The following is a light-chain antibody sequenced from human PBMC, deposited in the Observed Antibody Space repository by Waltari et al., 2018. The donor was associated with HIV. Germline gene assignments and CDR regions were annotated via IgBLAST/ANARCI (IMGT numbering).Light chain of an antibody. CDR2: GAS. J-gene: IGKJ4*01. CDR1: QSVSSSY. Sequence: EIVLTQSPGTLSLSPGERATLSGRASQSVSSSYLAWYQQKPGQAPRLLIYGASSRATGIPDRFSGSGSGTDFTLTTSRLEPEDFAVYYCQQYGSSPRTFGGGTKVEIK. CDR3: QQYGSSPRT. V-gene: IGKV3-20*01.